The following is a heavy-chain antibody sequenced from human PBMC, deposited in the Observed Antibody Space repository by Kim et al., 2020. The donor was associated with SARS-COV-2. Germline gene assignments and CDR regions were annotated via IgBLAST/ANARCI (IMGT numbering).Heavy chain of an antibody. Sequence: ASVKVSCKTSGYTFTDYYIHWVRQAPGQGLEWMGWINPNSGGANFPQKFQGRVTMTRDTSVTTAYMELSRLRSDDTAVYYCARMTGTTYPDAFDIWGQGTMVTVST. D-gene: IGHD1-7*01. CDR1: GYTFTDYY. J-gene: IGHJ3*02. CDR3: ARMTGTTYPDAFDI. CDR2: INPNSGGA. V-gene: IGHV1-2*02.